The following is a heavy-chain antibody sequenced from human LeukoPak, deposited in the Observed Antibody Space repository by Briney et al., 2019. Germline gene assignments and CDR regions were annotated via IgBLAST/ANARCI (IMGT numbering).Heavy chain of an antibody. CDR1: GGSISSGGYY. J-gene: IGHJ4*02. CDR3: ARVHYDILTGSQMYNFDY. V-gene: IGHV4-31*03. Sequence: SQTLSLTCTVSGGSISSGGYYWSWIRQHPGKGLEWIGYIYYSGSTYYNPSLKSRVTISVDTSKNQFSLKLSSVTAADTAVYYCARVHYDILTGSQMYNFDYWGQGTLVTVSS. CDR2: IYYSGST. D-gene: IGHD3-9*01.